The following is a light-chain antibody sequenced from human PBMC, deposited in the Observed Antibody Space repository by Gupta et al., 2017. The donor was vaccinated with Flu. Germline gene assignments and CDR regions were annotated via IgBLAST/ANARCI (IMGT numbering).Light chain of an antibody. Sequence: IELTQSPSSLSSSVGDRVTITCRASQGVIIYLNWYHQRPGKAPQLLIFGASNLESGVPSRFSGRGSGTDFTLTVSSLQPEDSGTYFCQQTYSSPHTFGRGTKVEI. CDR3: QQTYSSPHT. CDR1: QGVIIY. CDR2: GAS. V-gene: IGKV1-39*01. J-gene: IGKJ4*01.